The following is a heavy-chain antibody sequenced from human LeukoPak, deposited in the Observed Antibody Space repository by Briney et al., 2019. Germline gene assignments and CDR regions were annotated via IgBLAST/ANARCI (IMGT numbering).Heavy chain of an antibody. Sequence: ASVKVSCKASGYTFTSYGISWVRQAPGQGLEWIGWIGADNGNTNYAQKLQGRVTMTTDTSTSTAYMELRSLRSDDTAVYYCARSYSSGSTGRWDPTGTWFDPWGQGTLVTVSS. D-gene: IGHD2-2*01. J-gene: IGHJ5*02. CDR1: GYTFTSYG. CDR2: IGADNGNT. CDR3: ARSYSSGSTGRWDPTGTWFDP. V-gene: IGHV1-18*01.